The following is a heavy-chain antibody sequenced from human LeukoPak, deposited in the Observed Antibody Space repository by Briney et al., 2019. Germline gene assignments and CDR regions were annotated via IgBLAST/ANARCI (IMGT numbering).Heavy chain of an antibody. CDR1: GYTFTSYD. CDR3: ARSSAAEVIRYYYYMDV. V-gene: IGHV1-8*01. D-gene: IGHD2-21*01. Sequence: ASVRVSCKASGYTFTSYDINWVRQATGQGLEWMGWMNPNSGNTGYAQKFQGRVTMTRNTSISTAYMELSSLRSEDTAVYYCARSSAAEVIRYYYYMDVWGKGTTVTVSS. J-gene: IGHJ6*03. CDR2: MNPNSGNT.